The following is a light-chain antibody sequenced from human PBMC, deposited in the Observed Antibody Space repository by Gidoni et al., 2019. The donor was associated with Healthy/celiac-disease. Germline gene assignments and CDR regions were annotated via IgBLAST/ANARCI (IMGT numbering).Light chain of an antibody. Sequence: DIQMTQSPSTLSASVGDRVTITCRVSQSISSWLALYQQKPGKAPKLLIYKASSLESGVPSRFSGSGSGKEFTLTISSLQPDDVATDYCQQYNSYSLTFGQGTKVEIK. CDR2: KAS. CDR1: QSISSW. V-gene: IGKV1-5*03. J-gene: IGKJ1*01. CDR3: QQYNSYSLT.